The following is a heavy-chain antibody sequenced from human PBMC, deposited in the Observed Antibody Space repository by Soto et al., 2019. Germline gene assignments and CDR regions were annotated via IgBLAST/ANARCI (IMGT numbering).Heavy chain of an antibody. CDR3: ARDRGLGAYGMDV. D-gene: IGHD3-10*01. CDR2: IWYDGSNK. Sequence: VQLVESGGGVVQPGRSLRLSCAASGFTFDSYGMHWVRQAPGKGLEWVGVIWYDGSNKYYVDSVKGRFSISRDNSKNTVYLQMNSLRAEDTAVYYCARDRGLGAYGMDVWGQGTTVTVSS. CDR1: GFTFDSYG. V-gene: IGHV3-33*01. J-gene: IGHJ6*02.